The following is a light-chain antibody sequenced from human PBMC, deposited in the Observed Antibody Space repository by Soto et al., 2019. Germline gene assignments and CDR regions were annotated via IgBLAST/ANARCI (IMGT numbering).Light chain of an antibody. CDR2: AAA. CDR1: QGITTD. CDR3: LQYYSYPYT. Sequence: DIQMTQSPSSLSASVGDRVTITCRASQGITTDFAWYQQKPGKAPKRLIYAAASLQSGVPSRFSGSGSGTEFTLTSSSLHPEDFATYYCLQYYSYPYTFGQGTKLEIK. V-gene: IGKV1-17*01. J-gene: IGKJ2*01.